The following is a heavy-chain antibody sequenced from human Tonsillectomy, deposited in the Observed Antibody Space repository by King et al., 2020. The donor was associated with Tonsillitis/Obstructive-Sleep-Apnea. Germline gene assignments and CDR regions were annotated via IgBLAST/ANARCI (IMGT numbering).Heavy chain of an antibody. CDR3: ARSDGDYPDY. CDR1: GYSFSNFW. V-gene: IGHV5-10-1*01. CDR2: VVSSDPYS. D-gene: IGHD4-17*01. Sequence: VQLVQSGAEVKKPGESLRISCKGSGYSFSNFWIIWVRQWPGKGLEWMGRVVSSDPYSGYIPTFKGHITFSADKSISTAYLQWNSLKASDSAMYFCARSDGDYPDYWGQGTLVTVSS. J-gene: IGHJ4*01.